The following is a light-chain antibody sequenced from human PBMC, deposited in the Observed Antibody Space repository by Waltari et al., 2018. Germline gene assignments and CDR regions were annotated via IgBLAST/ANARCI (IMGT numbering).Light chain of an antibody. V-gene: IGKV3-20*01. CDR2: GAS. Sequence: EIVLTQSPGTLSLSPGERATLSCRASQSVSSSYLAWYQQKPGQAPRLLIYGASSRATGIPARFSVSGSGTDFTLTISRLEPEDFAVYYCQQYGSSPYTFGQGTKLEIK. J-gene: IGKJ2*01. CDR3: QQYGSSPYT. CDR1: QSVSSSY.